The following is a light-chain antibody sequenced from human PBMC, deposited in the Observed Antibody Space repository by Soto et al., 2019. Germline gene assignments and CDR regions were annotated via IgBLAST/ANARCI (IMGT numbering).Light chain of an antibody. J-gene: IGLJ1*01. CDR3: QVWDSSTGV. CDR2: RDS. Sequence: SYELTQPLSVSVALGQTARITCGGNNIGSKNVHWYQQKPGQAPVLVIYRDSNRPSGIPERFSGSNSGNTATLTISRAQAGDEADYYCQVWDSSTGVFGTGTKVT. V-gene: IGLV3-9*01. CDR1: NIGSKN.